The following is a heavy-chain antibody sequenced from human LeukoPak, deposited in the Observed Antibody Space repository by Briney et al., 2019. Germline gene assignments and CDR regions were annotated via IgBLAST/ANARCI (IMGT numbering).Heavy chain of an antibody. V-gene: IGHV3-7*01. J-gene: IGHJ4*02. Sequence: GGSLRLPCAASGFTFSSYWMSWVRQAPGKGLEWVANIKQDGSEKYYVDSVKGRFTISRDNAKNSLYLQMNSLRAEDTAVYYCARDYHGVENYFDYWGQGTLVTVSS. CDR2: IKQDGSEK. CDR1: GFTFSSYW. D-gene: IGHD2-2*01. CDR3: ARDYHGVENYFDY.